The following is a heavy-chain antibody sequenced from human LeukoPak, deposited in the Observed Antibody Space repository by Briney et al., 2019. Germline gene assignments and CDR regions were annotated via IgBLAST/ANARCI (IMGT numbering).Heavy chain of an antibody. CDR2: INPKSGAT. D-gene: IGHD3-3*01. V-gene: IGHV1-2*02. CDR1: GYTFTDYY. Sequence: ASVKVSCKASGYTFTDYYMHWVRQAPGQGLEWLGWINPKSGATDYAQKFQGRVTMTRDTSITTAYMELSRLKFDDAAMYYCARAGVLRFLEWLYPTYYFDYWGQGTLVTVSS. CDR3: ARAGVLRFLEWLYPTYYFDY. J-gene: IGHJ4*02.